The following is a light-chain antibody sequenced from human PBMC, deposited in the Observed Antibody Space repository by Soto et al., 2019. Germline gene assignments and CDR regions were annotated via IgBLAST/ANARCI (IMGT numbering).Light chain of an antibody. CDR1: QSISSY. CDR3: QQSYSTLPT. J-gene: IGKJ3*01. V-gene: IGKV1-39*01. CDR2: AAS. Sequence: DIQMTQSPSSLSASVGDRVTITCRASQSISSYLNWYQQKPGKAPKLLIYAASSLQSGVPSRFSGSGSGTDFTLTISSLQPEDFATYYCQQSYSTLPTFGPGTNVDI.